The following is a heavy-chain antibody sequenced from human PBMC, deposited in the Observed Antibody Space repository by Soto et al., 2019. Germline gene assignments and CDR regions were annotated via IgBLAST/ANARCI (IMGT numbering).Heavy chain of an antibody. CDR1: GFTFSSYG. CDR3: ARQSPQFRSSSYYYYYMDV. V-gene: IGHV3-33*01. CDR2: IWYDGSNK. D-gene: IGHD6-6*01. J-gene: IGHJ6*03. Sequence: QVQLVESGGGVVQPGRSLRLSCAASGFTFSSYGMHWVRQAPGKGLEWVAVIWYDGSNKYYADSVKGRFTISRDNSKNTLYLQMNSLRAEDTAVYYCARQSPQFRSSSYYYYYMDVWGKGTTVTVSS.